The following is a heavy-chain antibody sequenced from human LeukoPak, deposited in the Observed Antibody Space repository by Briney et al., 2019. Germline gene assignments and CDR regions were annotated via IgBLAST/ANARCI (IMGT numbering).Heavy chain of an antibody. CDR3: ARIDHYYDSSAEGF. D-gene: IGHD3-22*01. J-gene: IGHJ4*02. CDR1: GGSISSSSYY. V-gene: IGHV4-39*07. CDR2: IYYSGST. Sequence: PSETLSLTCTVSGGSISSSSYYWGWIRQPPGKGLEWNGSIYYSGSTYYNPSLKSRVTISVDTSKNQFSLKLSSVTAADTAVYYCARIDHYYDSSAEGFWGQGTLVTVSS.